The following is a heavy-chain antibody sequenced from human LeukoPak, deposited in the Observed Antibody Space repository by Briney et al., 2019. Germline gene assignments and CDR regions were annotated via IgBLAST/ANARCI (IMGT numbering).Heavy chain of an antibody. CDR1: GFTVSNNY. CDR3: AKGLYDYVSPLDY. J-gene: IGHJ4*02. V-gene: IGHV3-66*02. CDR2: IYSGGYT. D-gene: IGHD3-16*01. Sequence: PGGSLRLSCAASGFTVSNNYMSWVRQAPGKGLEWVSVIYSGGYTYYADSVKGRFTISRDNSKNTLYLQMNSLRAEDTAVYYCAKGLYDYVSPLDYWGQGTLVTVSS.